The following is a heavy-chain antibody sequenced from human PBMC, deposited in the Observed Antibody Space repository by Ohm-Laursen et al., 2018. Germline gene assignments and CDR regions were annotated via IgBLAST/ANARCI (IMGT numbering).Heavy chain of an antibody. CDR1: GFTFSSYA. V-gene: IGHV3-23*01. Sequence: SLRLSCAASGFTFSSYAMSWVRQAPGKGLEWVSAISGSGASTYYADSVKGRFTISRDNSKNTLYLQMNSLRADDTAMYYCARRHTNSFLAYWGQGTLVTVSS. CDR3: ARRHTNSFLAY. CDR2: ISGSGAST. D-gene: IGHD6-13*01. J-gene: IGHJ4*02.